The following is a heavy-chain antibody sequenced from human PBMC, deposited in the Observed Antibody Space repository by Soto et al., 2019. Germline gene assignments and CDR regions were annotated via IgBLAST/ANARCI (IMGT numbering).Heavy chain of an antibody. CDR1: GGSFSGYY. CDR2: INHSGST. V-gene: IGHV4-34*01. J-gene: IGHJ2*01. D-gene: IGHD2-2*01. Sequence: QVQLQQWGAGLLKPSETLSLTCAVYGGSFSGYYWSWIRQPPGKGREWIGEINHSGSTNYNPSLKSRVTISVDTSKNQFSLKLSSVTAADTAVYYCARRLYCSSTSCYFRYFDLWGRGTLVTVSS. CDR3: ARRLYCSSTSCYFRYFDL.